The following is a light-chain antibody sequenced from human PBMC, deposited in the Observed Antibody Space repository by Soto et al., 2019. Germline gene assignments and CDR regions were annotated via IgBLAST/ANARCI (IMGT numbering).Light chain of an antibody. CDR3: QQYGTSPWT. CDR2: DTS. J-gene: IGKJ1*01. V-gene: IGKV3-20*01. CDR1: QSVSSSS. Sequence: EIVLTQSPGTLSLSPGERATLSCRASQSVSSSSLAWYQQKPGQAPRLLIYDTSSRATGIPDRFSGSGSGTDFTLTINRLEPEDFAVYSFQQYGTSPWTFGLGTKVEIK.